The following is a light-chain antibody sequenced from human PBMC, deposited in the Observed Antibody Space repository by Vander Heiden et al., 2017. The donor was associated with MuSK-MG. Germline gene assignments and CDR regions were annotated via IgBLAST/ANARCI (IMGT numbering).Light chain of an antibody. J-gene: IGLJ2*01. CDR3: QSYDSSNHVV. CDR2: EDD. Sequence: HSVSESPGTTVTISCTRRSGFITSNYVQWYQQLPGSAPTPGNYEDDQRPSGVPERFSGSSDSSANTASLTISGRKTEDEADYYGQSYDSSNHVVFGGGTKPTVL. CDR1: SGFITSNY. V-gene: IGLV6-57*03.